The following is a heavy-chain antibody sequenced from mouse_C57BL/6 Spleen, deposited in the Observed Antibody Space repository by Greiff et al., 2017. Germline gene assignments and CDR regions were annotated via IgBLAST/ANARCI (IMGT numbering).Heavy chain of an antibody. J-gene: IGHJ3*01. CDR2: INSDGSST. CDR1: GFTFSDYY. Sequence: EVQRVESEGGLVQPGSSMKLSCTASGFTFSDYYMAWVRQVPEKGLEWVANINSDGSSTYYLDSLKSRFIISRDNAKNILYLHMSSLKSEDTATYDCAREGDGGFAYWGKGTLVTVSA. CDR3: AREGDGGFAY. D-gene: IGHD3-3*01. V-gene: IGHV5-16*01.